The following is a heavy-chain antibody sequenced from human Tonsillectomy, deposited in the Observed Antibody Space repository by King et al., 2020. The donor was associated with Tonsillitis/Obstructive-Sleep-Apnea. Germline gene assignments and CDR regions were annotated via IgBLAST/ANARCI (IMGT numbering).Heavy chain of an antibody. D-gene: IGHD1-14*01. V-gene: IGHV4-39*01. CDR1: GGSISSSSYY. Sequence: QLQLQESGPGLVKPSETLSLTCTVSGGSISSSSYYWGWIRQPPGKGLEWIGSIYYSGSTYYNPSLKSRVTISVDTSKNLFSLKLNSVTAADTAVYYCARRRSRDYYMDVWGKGTTVTVSS. CDR3: ARRRSRDYYMDV. CDR2: IYYSGST. J-gene: IGHJ6*03.